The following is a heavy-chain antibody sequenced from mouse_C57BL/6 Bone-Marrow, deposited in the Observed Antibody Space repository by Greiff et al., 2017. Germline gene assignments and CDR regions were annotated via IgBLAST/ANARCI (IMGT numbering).Heavy chain of an antibody. Sequence: EVQLQQSGPVLVKPGASVKMSCKASGYTFTDYYMNWVKQSHGKSLEWIGVINPYNGGTSYNQKFKGKATLTVDKSSSTAYMELNSLTSEDSAVYYGARGLRRAWFAYWGQGTLVTVSA. J-gene: IGHJ3*01. V-gene: IGHV1-19*01. CDR3: ARGLRRAWFAY. CDR2: INPYNGGT. D-gene: IGHD2-4*01. CDR1: GYTFTDYY.